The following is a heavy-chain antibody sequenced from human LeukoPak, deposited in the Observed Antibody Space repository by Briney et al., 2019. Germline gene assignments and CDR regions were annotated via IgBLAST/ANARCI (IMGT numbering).Heavy chain of an antibody. J-gene: IGHJ4*02. CDR2: ISSSSSTI. CDR1: GFTFSSYS. CDR3: ARALGANYYDSSGYYYYFDY. Sequence: PGGSLRLSCAASGFTFSSYSMNWVRQAPGKGLEWVSYISSSSSTIYYADSVKGRFTISRDNAKNSLYLQTNSLRDEDTAVYYCARALGANYYDSSGYYYYFDYWGQGTLVTVSS. V-gene: IGHV3-48*02. D-gene: IGHD3-22*01.